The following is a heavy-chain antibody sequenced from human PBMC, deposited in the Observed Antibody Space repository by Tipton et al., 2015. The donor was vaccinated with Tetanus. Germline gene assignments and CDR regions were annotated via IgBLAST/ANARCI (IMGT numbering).Heavy chain of an antibody. CDR3: ARIHDFWSGYFDF. D-gene: IGHD3-3*01. V-gene: IGHV4-61*01. Sequence: LRLSCTVSGGSVSSGSYYWSWVRQPPGKGLEYIGYILYKGGTNYNPSLKSRVIISADASKNQFSLKLSSVTAADTAVYYCARIHDFWSGYFDFWGQGTLVSVSS. CDR1: GGSVSSGSYY. CDR2: ILYKGGT. J-gene: IGHJ4*02.